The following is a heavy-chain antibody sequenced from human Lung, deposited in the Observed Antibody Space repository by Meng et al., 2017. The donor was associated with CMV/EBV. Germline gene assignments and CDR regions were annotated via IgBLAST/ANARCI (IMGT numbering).Heavy chain of an antibody. V-gene: IGHV1-3*01. Sequence: QVQVVQFGAEVKKPGASVKVSCKASGYSFTTYAMHWVRQAPGQRLEWMGCINAGNGNTKYSEKFQSRVTITRDTAASTAYMELSSLRSEDTAVYYCARTGCSSSSCYDYWGQGTLVTVSS. CDR1: GYSFTTYA. CDR2: INAGNGNT. J-gene: IGHJ4*02. D-gene: IGHD2-2*01. CDR3: ARTGCSSSSCYDY.